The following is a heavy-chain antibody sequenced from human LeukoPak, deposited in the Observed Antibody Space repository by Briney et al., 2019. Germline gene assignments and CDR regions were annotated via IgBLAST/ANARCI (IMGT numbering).Heavy chain of an antibody. Sequence: GGSLRLSCAASGFTFSSYSMNWVRQAPGKGLEWVANIKQDESEKYYVDSVKGRFTISRDNAKNSLYLQMNSLRAEDTAVYYCGRDRGRVGATITWGQGTLVIVSS. V-gene: IGHV3-7*01. CDR1: GFTFSSYS. CDR2: IKQDESEK. CDR3: GRDRGRVGATIT. D-gene: IGHD1-26*01. J-gene: IGHJ4*02.